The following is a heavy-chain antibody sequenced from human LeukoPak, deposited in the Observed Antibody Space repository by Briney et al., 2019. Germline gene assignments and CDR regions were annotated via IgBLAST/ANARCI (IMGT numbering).Heavy chain of an antibody. J-gene: IGHJ6*03. Sequence: PSETLSLTCTVSGDSISSYYWTWIRQPPGRGLEYIGYFYYSGTTNYNPSLKSRVTISVDTSKNQLSLKLRSMTAADTAVYYCASASGGYYQYYMDVWGKGTTVTVAS. D-gene: IGHD2-15*01. V-gene: IGHV4-59*01. CDR2: FYYSGTT. CDR1: GDSISSYY. CDR3: ASASGGYYQYYMDV.